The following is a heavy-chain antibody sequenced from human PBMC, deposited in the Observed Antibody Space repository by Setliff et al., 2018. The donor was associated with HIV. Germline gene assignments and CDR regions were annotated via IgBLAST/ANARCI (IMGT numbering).Heavy chain of an antibody. D-gene: IGHD1-26*01. CDR1: GYTFTNYW. CDR3: TRRRRAPGTEDLEAY. CDR2: IHPGDYVT. Sequence: GESLKISCKASGYTFTNYWIGWVRQMPGKGLEWIGVIHPGDYVTRYGPSFQGQVSISADVSITTAYLQWSSLKASDTAMYYCTRRRRAPGTEDLEAYWGQGTLVTVSS. V-gene: IGHV5-51*01. J-gene: IGHJ4*02.